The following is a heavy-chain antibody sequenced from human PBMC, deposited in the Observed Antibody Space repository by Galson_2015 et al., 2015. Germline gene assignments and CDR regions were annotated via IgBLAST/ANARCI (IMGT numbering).Heavy chain of an antibody. Sequence: SVKVSCKASGGTFSSYPISWVRQAPGQGLEWMGRIIPILGIANYAQKFQGRVTITADKSTSTAYMELSSLRSEDTAVYYCARAAMVRGVQDDAFDIWGQGTMVTVSS. CDR2: IIPILGIA. J-gene: IGHJ3*02. CDR3: ARAAMVRGVQDDAFDI. D-gene: IGHD3-10*01. CDR1: GGTFSSYP. V-gene: IGHV1-69*04.